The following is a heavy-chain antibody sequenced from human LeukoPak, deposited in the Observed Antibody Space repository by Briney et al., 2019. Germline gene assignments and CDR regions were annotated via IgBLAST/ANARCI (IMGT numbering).Heavy chain of an antibody. V-gene: IGHV4-39*01. CDR2: IYYSGST. Sequence: SETLSLTCTVSGDSISDSNYYWGWVRQPPGTGLEWIGSIYYSGSTYYNPSLTSRVTISVDTSKNQFYLKLTSVTAADTAVYYCARHRVPHDYCDWGQGALVTVSS. J-gene: IGHJ4*02. D-gene: IGHD4-11*01. CDR3: ARHRVPHDYCD. CDR1: GDSISDSNYY.